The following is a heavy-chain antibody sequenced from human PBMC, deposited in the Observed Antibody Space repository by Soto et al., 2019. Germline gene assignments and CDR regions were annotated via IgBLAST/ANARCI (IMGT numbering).Heavy chain of an antibody. Sequence: ASVKVSCKASGYTFTSYYMHWVRQAPGQGLEWMGIINPSGGSTSYAQKFQGRVTMTRDTSTSTVYMELSSLRAEDSAVYYCATHPGLAVAGTCFDYWGQGTLVTVSS. CDR2: INPSGGST. J-gene: IGHJ4*02. D-gene: IGHD6-19*01. CDR1: GYTFTSYY. CDR3: ATHPGLAVAGTCFDY. V-gene: IGHV1-46*01.